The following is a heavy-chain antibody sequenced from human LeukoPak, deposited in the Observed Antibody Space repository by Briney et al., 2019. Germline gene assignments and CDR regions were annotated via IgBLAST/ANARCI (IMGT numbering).Heavy chain of an antibody. D-gene: IGHD6-13*01. CDR2: IWYDGSNK. Sequence: GGSLRLSCAASGFTFSSYGMHWVRQAPGKGLEWVAVIWYDGSNKYYADSVKGRFTISRDNSKNTLYLQMNSLRAEDTAVYYCAREGASSSFGYWGQGTLVTVSS. CDR3: AREGASSSFGY. CDR1: GFTFSSYG. V-gene: IGHV3-33*01. J-gene: IGHJ4*02.